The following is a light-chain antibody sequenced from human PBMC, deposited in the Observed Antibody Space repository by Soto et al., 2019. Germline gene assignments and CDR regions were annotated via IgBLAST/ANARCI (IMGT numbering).Light chain of an antibody. CDR2: AAS. Sequence: IQMTQSPSSLSASVGDRVTITCRASQRISSSLIWYQHKVGSAPKLLIYAASSLQTGVPSRFSGSGSGTDFTLTISSLQPEDFATYYCQQSYLTPRTFGQGTKLEIK. J-gene: IGKJ2*01. CDR3: QQSYLTPRT. V-gene: IGKV1-39*01. CDR1: QRISSS.